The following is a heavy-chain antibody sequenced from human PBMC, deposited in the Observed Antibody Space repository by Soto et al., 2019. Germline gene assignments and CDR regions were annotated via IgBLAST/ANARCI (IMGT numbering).Heavy chain of an antibody. Sequence: QVQLQESGPGLVKPSETLSLTCAVSGGSVSSNSYYWSWIRQPPGKGLEWIAYIYYSGGTNYNPSLKSRVTISVETSKNQFSLKLSSVTAADTAVYYCAAGWNPRPLDYWGQGTLVTVSS. CDR3: AAGWNPRPLDY. J-gene: IGHJ4*02. V-gene: IGHV4-61*01. CDR1: GGSVSSNSYY. CDR2: IYYSGGT. D-gene: IGHD1-1*01.